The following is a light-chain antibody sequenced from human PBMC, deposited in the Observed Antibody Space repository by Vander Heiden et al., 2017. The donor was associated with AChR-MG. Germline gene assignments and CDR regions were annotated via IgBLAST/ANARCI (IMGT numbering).Light chain of an antibody. CDR2: GAS. J-gene: IGKJ4*01. CDR3: QQYNNWPST. V-gene: IGKV3-15*01. Sequence: EIVVAQSPATLSVSAGERSTLSCRASQSVSSNLAWYQQKPGQAPRLLIYGASTRATGIPARFSGSGSGTEFTLTISSLQSEDFAVYYCQQYNNWPSTFGGGTKVEIK. CDR1: QSVSSN.